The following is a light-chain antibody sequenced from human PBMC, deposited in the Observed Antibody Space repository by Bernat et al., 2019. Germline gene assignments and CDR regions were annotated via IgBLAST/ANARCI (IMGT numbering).Light chain of an antibody. CDR2: EVT. J-gene: IGLJ2*01. Sequence: QSALTQPASVSGSPGRSITISCTGTSSDVGSYNLVSWYQQHPGKAPKLIIYEVTKRPSGVSNRFSGSKSGNTASLTISGLQPEDEADYFCCSYAGRSTFDVFGGGTELTVL. V-gene: IGLV2-23*02. CDR3: CSYAGRSTFDV. CDR1: SSDVGSYNL.